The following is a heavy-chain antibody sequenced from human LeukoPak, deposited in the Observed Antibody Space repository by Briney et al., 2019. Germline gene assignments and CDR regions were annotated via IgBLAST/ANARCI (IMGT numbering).Heavy chain of an antibody. Sequence: GGSLRLSCAASGFTFSSYAMSWVRQAPGKGLEWVSAISGSGGSTYYADSVKGRFTITRDNSKDTLYLQMNSLRAEDTAVYYCAKDLEMATISSYFDYWGQGTLVTVSS. CDR3: AKDLEMATISSYFDY. CDR1: GFTFSSYA. D-gene: IGHD5-24*01. CDR2: ISGSGGST. V-gene: IGHV3-23*01. J-gene: IGHJ4*02.